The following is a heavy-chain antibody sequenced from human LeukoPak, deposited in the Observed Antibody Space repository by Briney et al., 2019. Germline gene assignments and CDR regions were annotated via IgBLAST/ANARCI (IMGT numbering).Heavy chain of an antibody. CDR1: GFTFSSYW. V-gene: IGHV3-74*01. D-gene: IGHD3-3*01. CDR3: ARVKEGFWSGYYPLQH. J-gene: IGHJ1*01. CDR2: IYSDGSST. Sequence: PGGSLRLSCAASGFTFSSYWMHWVRQAPGKGLVWVSRIYSDGSSTNYADSVKGRFTISRDNAKNTLYLQMNSLRAEDTAVYYCARVKEGFWSGYYPLQHWGQGTLVTVSS.